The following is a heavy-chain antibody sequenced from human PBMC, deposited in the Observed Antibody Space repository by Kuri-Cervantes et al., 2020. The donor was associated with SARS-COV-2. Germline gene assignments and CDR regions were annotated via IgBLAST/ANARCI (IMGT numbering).Heavy chain of an antibody. CDR3: ARHVVSGWSGYFDY. Sequence: LRPSCTVSGGSISSTSYYWGWVRQPPGKGLEWIGSIYYSGSTYYNPSLKSRVTISVDTSKNQFSLKLSSVTAADTAVYYCARHVVSGWSGYFDYWGQGTLVTVSS. CDR1: GGSISSTSYY. D-gene: IGHD3-3*01. CDR2: IYYSGST. V-gene: IGHV4-39*01. J-gene: IGHJ4*02.